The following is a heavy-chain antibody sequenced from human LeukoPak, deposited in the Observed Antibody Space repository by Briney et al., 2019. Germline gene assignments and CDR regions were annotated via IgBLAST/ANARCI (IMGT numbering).Heavy chain of an antibody. J-gene: IGHJ5*02. D-gene: IGHD3-3*01. CDR2: IYHSGST. CDR3: ARAAGHYDFWSGYYLYWFDP. Sequence: SETLSLTCAVSGGSISSGGYSWSWIRQPPGKGLEWIGYIYHSGSTYYNPSLKSRVTISVDRSKNQFSLKLSSVTAADTAVYYCARAAGHYDFWSGYYLYWFDPWGQGTLVTVSS. V-gene: IGHV4-30-2*01. CDR1: GGSISSGGYS.